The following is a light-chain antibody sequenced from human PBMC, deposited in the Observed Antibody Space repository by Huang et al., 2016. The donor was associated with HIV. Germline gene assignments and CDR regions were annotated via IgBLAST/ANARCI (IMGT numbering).Light chain of an antibody. J-gene: IGKJ4*01. CDR3: QQRSSWPPT. CDR1: QSVDTY. CDR2: DAS. Sequence: EIVLTQSPVTLSRSPGQRATLTCRASQSVDTYLAWYQQKPGQAPRLLIYDASNRATGSPARFSGSGSGTDFTLTISSLEPDDFVVYFCQQRSSWPPTFGGGTTIEIK. V-gene: IGKV3-11*01.